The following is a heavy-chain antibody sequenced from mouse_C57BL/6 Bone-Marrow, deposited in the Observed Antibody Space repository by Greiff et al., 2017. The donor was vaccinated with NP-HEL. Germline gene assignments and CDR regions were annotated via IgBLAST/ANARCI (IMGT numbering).Heavy chain of an antibody. D-gene: IGHD2-4*01. Sequence: EVKLMESGGGLVKPGGSLKLSCAASGFTFSSYAMSWVRQTPEKRLEWVATISDGGSYTYYPDNVKGRFTISRDNAKNNLYLQMSHLKSEDTAMYYCARAYYDYDGAWFAYWGQGTLVTVSA. J-gene: IGHJ3*01. CDR3: ARAYYDYDGAWFAY. CDR2: ISDGGSYT. CDR1: GFTFSSYA. V-gene: IGHV5-4*03.